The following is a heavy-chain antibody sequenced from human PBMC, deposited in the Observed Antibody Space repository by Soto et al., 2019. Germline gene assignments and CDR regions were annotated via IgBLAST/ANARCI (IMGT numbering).Heavy chain of an antibody. J-gene: IGHJ4*02. CDR2: ISAYNGNT. CDR3: ARGRTHYYDSSGLGY. Sequence: ASVKVSCKASGYTFTSYGISWVRQAPGQGLEWMGWISAYNGNTNYAQKLQGRVTMTTDTSTSTAYMELRSLRSDDTAVYYCARGRTHYYDSSGLGYWGQGTLVTVSS. V-gene: IGHV1-18*04. CDR1: GYTFTSYG. D-gene: IGHD3-22*01.